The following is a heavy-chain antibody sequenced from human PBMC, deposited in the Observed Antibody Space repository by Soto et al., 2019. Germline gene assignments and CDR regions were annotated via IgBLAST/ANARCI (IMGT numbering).Heavy chain of an antibody. CDR2: IYYSGST. CDR1: GGSISSYY. CDR3: ARDSTIFGVSYDAFDF. Sequence: SETLSLTCTVSGGSISSYYWSWIRQPPGKGLEWIGYIYYSGSTSYNPSLKSRVTISVDTSKNQFSLKLSSVTAADTAVYYCARDSTIFGVSYDAFDFWGQGTMVTVSS. J-gene: IGHJ3*01. D-gene: IGHD3-3*01. V-gene: IGHV4-59*01.